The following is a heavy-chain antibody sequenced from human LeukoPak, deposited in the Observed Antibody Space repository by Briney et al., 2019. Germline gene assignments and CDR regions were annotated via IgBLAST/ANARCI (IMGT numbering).Heavy chain of an antibody. J-gene: IGHJ6*02. D-gene: IGHD2-15*01. V-gene: IGHV3-30*18. Sequence: GGSLRLSCAASGFTFSSYGMHWVRQAPGKGLEWVAVISYDGSNKYYADSVKGRFTISRDNSKNTLYLQMNSLRAEDTAVYYCAKSYCSGGSCYFGDYYGMDVWGQGTTVTVSS. CDR1: GFTFSSYG. CDR3: AKSYCSGGSCYFGDYYGMDV. CDR2: ISYDGSNK.